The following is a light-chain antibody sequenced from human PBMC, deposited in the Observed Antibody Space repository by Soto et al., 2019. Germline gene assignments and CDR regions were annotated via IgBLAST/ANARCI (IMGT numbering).Light chain of an antibody. Sequence: DIQMTQSPSSLSASVGDRVTITCRASQSISSYLNWYQQKPGKAPKLLIYAASSLQSGVPSRFSGSGSGTDFTLTISSLQPEDFATYDCQQSYSTPFFGQGTRLEIK. CDR2: AAS. V-gene: IGKV1-39*01. CDR1: QSISSY. CDR3: QQSYSTPF. J-gene: IGKJ5*01.